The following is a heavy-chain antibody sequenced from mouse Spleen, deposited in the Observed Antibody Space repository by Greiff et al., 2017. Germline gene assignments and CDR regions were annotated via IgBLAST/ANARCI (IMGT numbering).Heavy chain of an antibody. D-gene: IGHD2-1*01. J-gene: IGHJ4*01. Sequence: EVKVEESGGGLVKPGGSLKLSCAASGFTFSSYAMSWVRQTPEKRLEWVATISSGGSYTYYPDSVKGRFTISRDNAKNTLYLQMSSLRSEDTAMYYCAREGGNYYYAMDYWGQGTSVTVSS. CDR3: AREGGNYYYAMDY. CDR2: ISSGGSYT. V-gene: IGHV5-9-1*01. CDR1: GFTFSSYA.